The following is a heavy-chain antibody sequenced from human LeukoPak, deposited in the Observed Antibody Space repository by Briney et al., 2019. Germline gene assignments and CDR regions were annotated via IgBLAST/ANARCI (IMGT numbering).Heavy chain of an antibody. CDR1: GFTFTNYA. D-gene: IGHD3-16*01. Sequence: GGSLRLSCAASGFTFTNYAMHWVRQAPGKGLEWVAVISYDETNKYYEDSVKGRFTISRDSSKNTLYLQMSSLRDEDTAVYYCARDLIIWGASLLGAFDIWGQGTMVTVSS. CDR2: ISYDETNK. J-gene: IGHJ3*02. CDR3: ARDLIIWGASLLGAFDI. V-gene: IGHV3-30*04.